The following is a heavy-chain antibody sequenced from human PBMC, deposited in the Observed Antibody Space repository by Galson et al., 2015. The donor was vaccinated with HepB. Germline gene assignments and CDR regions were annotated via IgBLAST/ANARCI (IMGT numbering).Heavy chain of an antibody. J-gene: IGHJ6*02. CDR2: ISSNGGST. CDR3: VKITAMVTDYYYGMDV. D-gene: IGHD5-18*01. Sequence: SLRLSCAASGFTFSSYAMHWVRQAPGKGLEYVSAISSNGGSTYYADSVKGRFTISRDNSKNTLYLQMSSLRAEDTAVYYCVKITAMVTDYYYGMDVWGQGTTVTVSS. CDR1: GFTFSSYA. V-gene: IGHV3-64D*06.